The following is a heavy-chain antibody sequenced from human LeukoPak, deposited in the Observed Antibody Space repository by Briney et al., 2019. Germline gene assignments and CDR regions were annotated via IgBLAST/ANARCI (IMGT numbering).Heavy chain of an antibody. CDR3: AKVGHYHDFDY. Sequence: PGGSLRLSCAASGFTFSSYAMHWVRQAPGKGLEWVALISYDGSNKYYADSVKGRFTVSRDNYKNTLYLQMNSLRGEDTAVYYCAKVGHYHDFDYWGQGTLVTVSS. V-gene: IGHV3-30*18. CDR1: GFTFSSYA. D-gene: IGHD3-3*01. CDR2: ISYDGSNK. J-gene: IGHJ4*02.